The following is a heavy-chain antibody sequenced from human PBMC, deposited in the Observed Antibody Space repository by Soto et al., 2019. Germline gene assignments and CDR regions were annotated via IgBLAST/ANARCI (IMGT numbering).Heavy chain of an antibody. J-gene: IGHJ4*02. Sequence: VQVLESGGGLVQPGGSLRLSCAASGFTFSNNAMRWVRQAPGKGLEWVSTISGGGGRYYADSVKGRFTISRDNSENTLYLQMNSLRAEDTAVYFCAKGACSGGSCYGTDYWGQGTLVTVSS. D-gene: IGHD2-15*01. CDR1: GFTFSNNA. CDR2: ISGGGGR. V-gene: IGHV3-23*01. CDR3: AKGACSGGSCYGTDY.